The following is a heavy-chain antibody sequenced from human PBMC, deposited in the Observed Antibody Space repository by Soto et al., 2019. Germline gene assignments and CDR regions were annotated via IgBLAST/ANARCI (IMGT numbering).Heavy chain of an antibody. CDR2: IIPIFGTA. V-gene: IGHV1-69*06. D-gene: IGHD6-19*01. CDR1: GGTFSSYA. CDR3: ARFPDTVAGHRNYYYYGMDV. J-gene: IGHJ6*02. Sequence: ASVKVSCKASGGTFSSYAISWVRQAPGQGLEWMGGIIPIFGTANYAQKFQGRVTITADKSTSTAYMELSSLRSEDTAVYYCARFPDTVAGHRNYYYYGMDVWGQGTTLTVSS.